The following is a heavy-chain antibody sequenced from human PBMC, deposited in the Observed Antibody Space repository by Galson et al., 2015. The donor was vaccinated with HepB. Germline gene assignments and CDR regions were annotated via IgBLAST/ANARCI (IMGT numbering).Heavy chain of an antibody. CDR2: IDRSGDIS. D-gene: IGHD5-18*01. V-gene: IGHV3-23*01. CDR1: GFTFGDFV. CDR3: AKGSGYAAVVRGESYNYGMAV. Sequence: ALRLSCAASGFTFGDFVMTWVRQAPGKGREWVSVIDRSGDISYSIDSVKGRFTTSIDNSKRMLYLQMDSMRAEDTAVYYCAKGSGYAAVVRGESYNYGMAVWGQGTTVTVSS. J-gene: IGHJ6*02.